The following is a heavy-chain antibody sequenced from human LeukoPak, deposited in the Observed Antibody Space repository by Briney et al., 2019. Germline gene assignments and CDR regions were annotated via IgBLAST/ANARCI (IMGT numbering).Heavy chain of an antibody. Sequence: SVKVSCKASGGTFSSYAISWVRQAPGQGLEWMGGIIPIFGTANYAQKFQGRVTITADESTSTAYMELSSLRSEDTAVYYCARARRILAYCGGDCYPFDYWGQGTLVTVSS. J-gene: IGHJ4*02. D-gene: IGHD2-21*01. CDR2: IIPIFGTA. CDR1: GGTFSSYA. V-gene: IGHV1-69*01. CDR3: ARARRILAYCGGDCYPFDY.